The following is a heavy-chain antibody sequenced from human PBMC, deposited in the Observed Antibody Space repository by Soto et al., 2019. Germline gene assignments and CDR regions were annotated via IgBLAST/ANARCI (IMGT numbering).Heavy chain of an antibody. J-gene: IGHJ6*03. Sequence: SETLSLTCAVYGGSFSGYYWSWIRQPPGKGLKWIGEINHSGSTNYNPSLKSRVTISVDTSNKQFSLKLSSVTSAHSAVYYCAGCLLQITGSTSSGYHYCFYFSGKRTTVIVSS. CDR3: AGCLLQITGSTSSGYHYCFYF. CDR1: GGSFSGYY. CDR2: INHSGST. D-gene: IGHD1-20*01. V-gene: IGHV4-34*01.